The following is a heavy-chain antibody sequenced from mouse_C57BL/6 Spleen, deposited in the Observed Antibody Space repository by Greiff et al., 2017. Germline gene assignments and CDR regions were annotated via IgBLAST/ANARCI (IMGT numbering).Heavy chain of an antibody. CDR1: GFTFSSYA. Sequence: EVKLMESGGGLVKPGGSLKLSCAASGFTFSSYAMSWVRQTPEKRLEWVATISDGGSYTYYPDNVKGRFTISRDNAKNNLYLQMSHLKSEDTAMYYCARGNYGSTRYYFDYWGQGTTLTVSS. V-gene: IGHV5-4*03. J-gene: IGHJ2*01. CDR2: ISDGGSYT. CDR3: ARGNYGSTRYYFDY. D-gene: IGHD1-1*01.